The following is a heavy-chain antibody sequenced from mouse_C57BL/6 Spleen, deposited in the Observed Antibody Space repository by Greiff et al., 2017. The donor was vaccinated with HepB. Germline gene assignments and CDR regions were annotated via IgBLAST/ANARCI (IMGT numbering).Heavy chain of an antibody. CDR3: ARDGGLRRGYYAMDY. Sequence: EVKLQESGPGLVKPSQSLSLTCSVTGYSITSGYYWNWIRQFPGNKLEWMGYISYDGSNNYNPSLKNRISITRDTSKNQFFLKLNSVTTEDTATYYCARDGGLRRGYYAMDYWGQGTSVTVSS. D-gene: IGHD2-4*01. CDR1: GYSITSGYY. CDR2: ISYDGSN. V-gene: IGHV3-6*01. J-gene: IGHJ4*01.